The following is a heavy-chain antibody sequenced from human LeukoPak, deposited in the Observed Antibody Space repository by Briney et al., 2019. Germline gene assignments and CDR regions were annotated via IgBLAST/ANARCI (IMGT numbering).Heavy chain of an antibody. CDR1: GGSISSYY. V-gene: IGHV4-4*07. CDR2: IYTSGST. CDR3: ARVGSNYDSSGYYLD. Sequence: SETLSLTCTVSGGSISSYYWSWIRQPAGKGLEWIGRIYTSGSTNYNPSLKSRVTMSVDTSKNQFSLKLSSVTAADTAVYYCARVGSNYDSSGYYLDWGQGTLVTVSS. J-gene: IGHJ4*02. D-gene: IGHD3-22*01.